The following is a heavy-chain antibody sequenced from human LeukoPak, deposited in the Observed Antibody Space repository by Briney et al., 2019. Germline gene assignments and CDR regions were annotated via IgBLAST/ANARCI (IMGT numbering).Heavy chain of an antibody. J-gene: IGHJ4*02. Sequence: GGSLRLSCAASGFTFSSYGMHWVRQAPGKGLEWVAFIRYDGSNKYYADSVKGRFTISRDNSKNTLYLQMNSLRAEDTAVYYCAKAPNYDILTGYYQDYWGQGTLVTVSS. D-gene: IGHD3-9*01. CDR2: IRYDGSNK. CDR3: AKAPNYDILTGYYQDY. CDR1: GFTFSSYG. V-gene: IGHV3-30*02.